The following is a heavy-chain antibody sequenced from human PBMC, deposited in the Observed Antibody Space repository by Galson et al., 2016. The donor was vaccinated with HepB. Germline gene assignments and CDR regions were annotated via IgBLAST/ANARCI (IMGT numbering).Heavy chain of an antibody. D-gene: IGHD4-17*01. Sequence: SLRLSCAASGFTFDAYAMHWVRQAPGKGLEWVSGISWNSGTIGYADSVKGRFTISRDNAKNSLYLQMSSLRPEDTALYYCAKGHGVSLTYFFNSWGQGSLVAVSS. CDR1: GFTFDAYA. CDR2: ISWNSGTI. V-gene: IGHV3-9*01. CDR3: AKGHGVSLTYFFNS. J-gene: IGHJ4*02.